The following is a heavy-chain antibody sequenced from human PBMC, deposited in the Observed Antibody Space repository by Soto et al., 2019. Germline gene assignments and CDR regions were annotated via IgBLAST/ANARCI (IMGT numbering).Heavy chain of an antibody. D-gene: IGHD3-16*01. CDR1: GYTFTSYD. Sequence: ASVKVSCKASGYTFTSYDSNWVRQATGQGLEWMGWMNPNSGITDFAKKFQRRITMTGNTSISTAYMELSSLRSEDTAVYYCARPPTPKAVQFWALQRDHWFDPWGQGTLVTVSS. CDR2: MNPNSGIT. V-gene: IGHV1-8*01. CDR3: ARPPTPKAVQFWALQRDHWFDP. J-gene: IGHJ5*02.